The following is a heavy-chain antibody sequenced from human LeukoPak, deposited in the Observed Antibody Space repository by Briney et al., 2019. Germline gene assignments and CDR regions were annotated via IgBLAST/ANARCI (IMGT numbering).Heavy chain of an antibody. V-gene: IGHV3-9*01. D-gene: IGHD6-13*01. CDR3: AKGDSDSSWYGYFQH. J-gene: IGHJ1*01. CDR2: ISESSGTI. Sequence: GGSLRLSCAASGFTFDDYAMHWVRQAPGKGLEWVSGISESSGTIIYADSVKGRFTISRDNAKNSLFLQMNSLRAEDTALYYCAKGDSDSSWYGYFQHWGQGTLVTVSS. CDR1: GFTFDDYA.